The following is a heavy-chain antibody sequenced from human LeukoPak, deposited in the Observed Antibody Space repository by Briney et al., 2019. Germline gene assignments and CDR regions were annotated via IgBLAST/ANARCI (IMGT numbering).Heavy chain of an antibody. V-gene: IGHV4-59*12. Sequence: SETLSLTCTVSGGSISSYYWSWIRQPPGKGLEWIGYIYYSGSTNYNPSLKSRATISVDTSKNQFSLKLSSVTAADTAVYYCARRHSSGFDYWGQGTLVTVSS. D-gene: IGHD6-19*01. CDR2: IYYSGST. CDR3: ARRHSSGFDY. CDR1: GGSISSYY. J-gene: IGHJ4*02.